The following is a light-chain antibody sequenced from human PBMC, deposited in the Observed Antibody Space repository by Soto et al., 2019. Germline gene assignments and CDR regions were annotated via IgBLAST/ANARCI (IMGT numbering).Light chain of an antibody. CDR3: QAFNSAPRP. J-gene: IGKJ1*01. Sequence: QMTQSPSSLSASLGDRVTITCRASQGIREYVAWYQQKPGKVPKLLIYGASTLQSGVPSRFSGSGSGTDSTLTISRLQPEYLGTYYCQAFNSAPRPFGQGTKVEIK. CDR2: GAS. CDR1: QGIREY. V-gene: IGKV1-27*01.